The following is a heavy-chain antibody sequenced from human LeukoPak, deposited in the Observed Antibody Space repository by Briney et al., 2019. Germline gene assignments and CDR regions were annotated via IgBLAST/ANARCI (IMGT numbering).Heavy chain of an antibody. CDR1: GGSFSGYY. CDR3: AADLPSGGY. V-gene: IGHV4-34*01. CDR2: INHSGST. D-gene: IGHD3-10*01. J-gene: IGHJ4*02. Sequence: PSETLSLTCADYGGSFSGYYWSWIRQPPGKGLEWIGEINHSGSTNYNPSLKSRVTISVDTSKNQFSLKLSSVTAADTAVYYCAADLPSGGYWGQGTLVTVSS.